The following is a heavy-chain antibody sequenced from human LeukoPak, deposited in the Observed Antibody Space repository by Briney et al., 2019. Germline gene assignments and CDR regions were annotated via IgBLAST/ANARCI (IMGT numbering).Heavy chain of an antibody. CDR1: VGSISAYY. CDR3: ARGDSSSWAFKI. Sequence: SETLSLTCIVSVGSISAYYWSWIRHTPGKGLEWIGYIYYSGSTYYNPSLKSRVTLSVDTSKSQFSLKLSSVTAADTAAYYCARGDSSSWAFKIWGQGTLVTVSS. CDR2: IYYSGST. D-gene: IGHD6-13*01. J-gene: IGHJ4*02. V-gene: IGHV4-59*08.